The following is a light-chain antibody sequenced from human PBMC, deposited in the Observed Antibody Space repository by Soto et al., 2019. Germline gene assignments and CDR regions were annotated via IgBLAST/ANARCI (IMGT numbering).Light chain of an antibody. CDR2: DVS. Sequence: LTQPASVSGSPGQSITISCTGTSSDVGAYNSVAWYQHNPGKAPKLMIYDVSNRPSGVSSRFSGSKSANTASLSISGLQADDDADYYCSSYTSSSTLVFGTGTTVTVL. CDR1: SSDVGAYNS. V-gene: IGLV2-14*01. CDR3: SSYTSSSTLV. J-gene: IGLJ1*01.